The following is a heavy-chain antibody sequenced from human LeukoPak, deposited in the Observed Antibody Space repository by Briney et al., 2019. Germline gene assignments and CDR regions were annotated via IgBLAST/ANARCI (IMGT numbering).Heavy chain of an antibody. CDR2: INPNSGDS. D-gene: IGHD3-3*01. CDR3: ARGGNTFFGVVDY. V-gene: IGHV1-2*04. CDR1: GYTFTGYY. J-gene: IGHJ4*02. Sequence: GASVKVSCKASGYTFTGYYMHWVRQAPGQGLEWMGWINPNSGDSNYAQNFQGWVTMTRDTSITTAYMELRRLRSDDTAVYYCARGGNTFFGVVDYWGQGTRVTVSS.